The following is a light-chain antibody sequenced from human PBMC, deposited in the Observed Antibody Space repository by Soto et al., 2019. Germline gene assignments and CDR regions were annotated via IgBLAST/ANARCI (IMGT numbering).Light chain of an antibody. J-gene: IGLJ2*01. CDR1: SSDVGGYNY. CDR3: SSYSGSKNLV. V-gene: IGLV2-8*01. Sequence: QSVLTQPPSASGSPGQSVTISCTGTSSDVGGYNYVSWYQQHPGKAPKLMIYEVSKRPSGVPDRFSGSKSGNTASLPVSGLQAEDEADYYCSSYSGSKNLVFGGGTKLTVL. CDR2: EVS.